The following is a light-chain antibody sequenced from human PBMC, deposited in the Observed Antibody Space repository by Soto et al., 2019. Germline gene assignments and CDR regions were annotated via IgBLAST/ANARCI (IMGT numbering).Light chain of an antibody. CDR1: SSDVGLYDY. Sequence: QSVLTQPASVSGSPGQSITISCTGTSSDVGLYDYVSWYQQHPGKAPQLMIYAVSNRPSGVSNRFSASKSGNTASLFISGLQAEDEADYYCSSHTSDSSYVFGSGTKVTV. V-gene: IGLV2-14*01. CDR2: AVS. CDR3: SSHTSDSSYV. J-gene: IGLJ1*01.